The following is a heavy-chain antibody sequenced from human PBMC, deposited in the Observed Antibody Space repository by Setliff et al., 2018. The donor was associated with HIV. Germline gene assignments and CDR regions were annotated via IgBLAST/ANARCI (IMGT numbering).Heavy chain of an antibody. CDR1: GYTFTNYD. J-gene: IGHJ4*02. V-gene: IGHV1-8*02. Sequence: GASVKVSCKASGYTFTNYDINWVRQSPGQGLGWLGWMNPNSGRAGSAQMFQGRLTMTRDTSTSTAYMELSSLTSDDTAIYYCARGRLSWSPDFWGQGTLVTVSS. CDR3: ARGRLSWSPDF. CDR2: MNPNSGRA.